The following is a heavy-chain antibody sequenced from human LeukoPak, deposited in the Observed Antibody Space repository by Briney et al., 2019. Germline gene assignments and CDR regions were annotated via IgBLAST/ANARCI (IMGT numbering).Heavy chain of an antibody. Sequence: GESLRLSCAASGFTFSNVWMSWVRQVPGKGLEWVGRIRRKTDGETTDHAAPVKGRFTISRDDSKNTLYLQMNSLKTEDTAVYYCVTDLVIKGYFDYWGQGTLVTVSS. CDR1: GFTFSNVW. D-gene: IGHD2-21*01. J-gene: IGHJ4*02. CDR3: VTDLVIKGYFDY. V-gene: IGHV3-15*01. CDR2: IRRKTDGETT.